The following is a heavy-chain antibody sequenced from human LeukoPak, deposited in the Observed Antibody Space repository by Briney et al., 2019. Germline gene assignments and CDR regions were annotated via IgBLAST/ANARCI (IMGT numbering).Heavy chain of an antibody. V-gene: IGHV4-59*01. CDR3: ARSPPRIAAAGGWFDP. CDR2: IYYSGST. J-gene: IGHJ5*02. CDR1: GGSIRSYY. Sequence: SETLSLTCTVSGGSIRSYYWSWIRQPPGKGLEWIGYIYYSGSTNYNPSLKSRVTISVDTSKNQFSLKLSSVTAADTAVYYCARSPPRIAAAGGWFDPWGQGTLVTVSS. D-gene: IGHD6-13*01.